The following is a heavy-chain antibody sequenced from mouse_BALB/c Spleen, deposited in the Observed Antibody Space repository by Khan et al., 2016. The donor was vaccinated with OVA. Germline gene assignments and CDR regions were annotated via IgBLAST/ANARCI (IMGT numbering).Heavy chain of an antibody. CDR3: ARTARIKY. CDR2: ISYSGST. V-gene: IGHV3-2*02. CDR1: GYSITSGYG. D-gene: IGHD1-2*01. J-gene: IGHJ2*01. Sequence: VQLKESGPGLVKPSQSLSLTCTVTGYSITSGYGWNWIRQFPGNKLEWMGYISYSGSTNYNPSLKSRISITRDKSKNQSFLQFNSVTTEDTATYYCARTARIKYWGQGTTLTVSS.